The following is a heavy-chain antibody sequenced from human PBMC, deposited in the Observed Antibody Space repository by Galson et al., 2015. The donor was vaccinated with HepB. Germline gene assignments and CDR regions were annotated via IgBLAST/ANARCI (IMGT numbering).Heavy chain of an antibody. CDR2: VDPEDGET. CDR3: TTGLVASTQYYYYAMDV. CDR1: GNTFTDHF. J-gene: IGHJ6*02. D-gene: IGHD2/OR15-2a*01. V-gene: IGHV1-69-2*01. Sequence: VKVSCKVSGNTFTDHFIHWVQQAPGRGLEWMGLVDPEDGETIYAEKFQGRVTITADTSTNTAYMDLSSLRSEDTAVYYCTTGLVASTQYYYYAMDVWGQGTTVTVSS.